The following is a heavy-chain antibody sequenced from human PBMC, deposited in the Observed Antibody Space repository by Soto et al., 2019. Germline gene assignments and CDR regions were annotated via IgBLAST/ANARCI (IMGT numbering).Heavy chain of an antibody. CDR3: ARFGIAARTVGGLVYYYGMDV. V-gene: IGHV6-1*01. CDR2: TYYRSKWYN. CDR1: GDSVSINSAA. J-gene: IGHJ6*02. Sequence: SQTLSLTCAISGDSVSINSAAWYWIRQSPSRGLEWLGRTYYRSKWYNDYAVSVKSRITINPDTSKNQFSLQLNSVTPEDTAVYYCARFGIAARTVGGLVYYYGMDVWGQGTTVTVSS. D-gene: IGHD6-6*01.